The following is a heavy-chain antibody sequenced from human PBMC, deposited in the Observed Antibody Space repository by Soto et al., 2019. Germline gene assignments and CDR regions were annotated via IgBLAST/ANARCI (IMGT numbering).Heavy chain of an antibody. D-gene: IGHD6-13*01. CDR3: ARGGRQQLIPTPISYKIDY. J-gene: IGHJ4*02. V-gene: IGHV4-34*01. Sequence: PSELLSQNRRVGGGFVSGCYRSCKRQPPGKGLEWIGEINHSGSTNYNPSLKSRATISVDMSKNQFSLKRSSVTAADTAVYYCARGGRQQLIPTPISYKIDYWGQGTLVTVSS. CDR2: INHSGST. CDR1: GGFVSGCY.